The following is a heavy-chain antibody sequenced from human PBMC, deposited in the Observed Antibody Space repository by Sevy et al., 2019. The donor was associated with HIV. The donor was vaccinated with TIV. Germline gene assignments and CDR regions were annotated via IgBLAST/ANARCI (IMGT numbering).Heavy chain of an antibody. Sequence: GGSLRLSCAASGFTFSTYWMHWVRQVPGKGLVWVSRINSDGSNTNYAESVKGRFTTSRDNAKNTVYLQMNSLRADDTALYFCGREMISMVPGVPDAFDIWGHGTMVTVSS. CDR2: INSDGSNT. J-gene: IGHJ3*02. CDR3: GREMISMVPGVPDAFDI. D-gene: IGHD3-10*01. CDR1: GFTFSTYW. V-gene: IGHV3-74*01.